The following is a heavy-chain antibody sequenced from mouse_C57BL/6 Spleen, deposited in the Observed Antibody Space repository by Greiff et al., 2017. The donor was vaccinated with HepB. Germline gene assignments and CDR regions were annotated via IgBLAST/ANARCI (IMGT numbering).Heavy chain of an antibody. D-gene: IGHD1-1*01. CDR1: GYTFTSYW. CDR2: IDPSDSET. Sequence: VQLQQSGAELVRPGSSVKLSCKASGYTFTSYWMHWVKQRPIQGLEWIGNIDPSDSETHYNQKFKDKATLTVDKSSSTAYMQLSSLTSEDSAVYYGAREGAYYYGSSPFAYWGQGTLVTVSA. CDR3: AREGAYYYGSSPFAY. V-gene: IGHV1-52*01. J-gene: IGHJ3*01.